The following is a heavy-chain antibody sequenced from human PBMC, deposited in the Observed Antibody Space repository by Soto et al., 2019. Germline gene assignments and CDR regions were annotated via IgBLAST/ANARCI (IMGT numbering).Heavy chain of an antibody. J-gene: IGHJ3*02. Sequence: GASVRVSCRASGYTFTCYYMHWVRQAPGQGLEWMGWINPNSGGTNYAQKFQGWVTMTRDTSISTAYMELSRLRSDDTAVYYCAREGIVVVPDAPERAFDIWGQGTMVTVSS. CDR3: AREGIVVVPDAPERAFDI. CDR2: INPNSGGT. V-gene: IGHV1-2*04. D-gene: IGHD2-2*01. CDR1: GYTFTCYY.